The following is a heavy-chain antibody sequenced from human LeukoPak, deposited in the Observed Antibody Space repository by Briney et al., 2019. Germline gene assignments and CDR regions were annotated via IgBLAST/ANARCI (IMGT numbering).Heavy chain of an antibody. J-gene: IGHJ6*02. CDR1: GGTFSSYA. CDR2: VIPIFGTA. V-gene: IGHV1-69*13. CDR3: ARDDYYYYYGMDV. Sequence: GASVKVSCKASGGTFSSYAISWVRQAPGQGLEWMGGVIPIFGTANYAQKFQGRVTITADESTSTAYMELSGLRSEDTAVYYCARDDYYYYYGMDVWGQGTTVTVSS.